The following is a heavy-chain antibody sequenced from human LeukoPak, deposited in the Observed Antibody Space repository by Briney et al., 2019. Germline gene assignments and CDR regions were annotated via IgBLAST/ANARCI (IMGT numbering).Heavy chain of an antibody. Sequence: GGSLRLSCAASGFTFSSYAMHWVRQAPGKGLEWVAVISYDGSNKYYADSVKGRFTISRDNSKNTLYLQMNSLRTEDTAVYYCARDFLRGSPDFFDYWGQGTLVTVSS. CDR2: ISYDGSNK. CDR1: GFTFSSYA. D-gene: IGHD3-16*01. CDR3: ARDFLRGSPDFFDY. V-gene: IGHV3-30-3*01. J-gene: IGHJ4*02.